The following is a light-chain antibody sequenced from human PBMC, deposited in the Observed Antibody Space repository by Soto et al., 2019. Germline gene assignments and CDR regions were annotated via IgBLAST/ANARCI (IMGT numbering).Light chain of an antibody. CDR1: QSISRF. CDR3: QQSYSPPPVT. CDR2: AAS. J-gene: IGKJ5*01. V-gene: IGKV1-39*01. Sequence: DIQMTQSPSSLSSSVGDRFTITCLASQSISRFLNWYHQKPGKAPKLLIYAASSLQSGVPSRFSGSGSGTDFTLTISSLQPEDFATYYCQQSYSPPPVTFGQGTRLE.